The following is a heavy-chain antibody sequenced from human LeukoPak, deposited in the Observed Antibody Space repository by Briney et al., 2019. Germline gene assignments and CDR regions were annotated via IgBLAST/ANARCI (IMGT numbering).Heavy chain of an antibody. V-gene: IGHV3-7*01. CDR2: IKPDGSDK. J-gene: IGHJ4*02. D-gene: IGHD2-21*02. CDR1: GFTFNIYW. CDR3: TRDFGSIVVVTAIVD. Sequence: GGSLRLSCGASGFTFNIYWMHWVRQAPGKGLEWVANIKPDGSDKYYVDSVKGRFTISRDNAKNSLYLQMNSLRAEDTAIYYCTRDFGSIVVVTAIVDWGQGTLVTVSS.